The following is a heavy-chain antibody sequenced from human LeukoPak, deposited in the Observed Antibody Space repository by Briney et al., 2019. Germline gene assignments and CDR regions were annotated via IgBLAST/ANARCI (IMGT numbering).Heavy chain of an antibody. V-gene: IGHV4-34*01. CDR2: FNHSGST. CDR3: ARGRVVVVPAAPNWFDP. Sequence: SETLSLTCAVYGGSFSGYYWSWIRQPPGKGLEWIGEFNHSGSTNYNPSLKSRVTISVDTSKNQFSLKLSSVTAADTAVYYCARGRVVVVPAAPNWFDPWGQGTLVTVSS. CDR1: GGSFSGYY. J-gene: IGHJ5*02. D-gene: IGHD2-2*01.